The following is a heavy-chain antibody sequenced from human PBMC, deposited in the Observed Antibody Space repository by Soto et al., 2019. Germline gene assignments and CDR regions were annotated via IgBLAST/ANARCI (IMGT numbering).Heavy chain of an antibody. D-gene: IGHD3-16*01. CDR3: ARGLTWGSYSP. Sequence: GGSLRLSCAASGFTLSDYHMSGIRQAPGKGLEWVSFISSSGSNTHYADSVKGRFTISRDNAETSLYLHMNSLRAEDTAVYDCARGLTWGSYSPWGQGTLVTVSS. V-gene: IGHV3-11*01. CDR1: GFTLSDYH. J-gene: IGHJ4*02. CDR2: ISSSGSNT.